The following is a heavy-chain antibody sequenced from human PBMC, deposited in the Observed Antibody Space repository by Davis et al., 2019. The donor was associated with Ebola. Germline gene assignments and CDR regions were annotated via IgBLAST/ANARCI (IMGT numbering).Heavy chain of an antibody. D-gene: IGHD1-26*01. V-gene: IGHV3-11*05. Sequence: GESLKISCAASGFTFSDYYMSWIRQAPGKGLESVSYITSISSYTNYSDSVKGRFTISRDNAKNSLYLQMNSLRAEDTDVYYCAKDPRTTRLGAIFDYWGQGTLVTVSS. CDR3: AKDPRTTRLGAIFDY. CDR2: ITSISSYT. J-gene: IGHJ4*02. CDR1: GFTFSDYY.